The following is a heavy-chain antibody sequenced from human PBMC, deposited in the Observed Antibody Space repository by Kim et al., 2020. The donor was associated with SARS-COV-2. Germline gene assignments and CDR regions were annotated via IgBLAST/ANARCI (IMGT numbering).Heavy chain of an antibody. V-gene: IGHV4-59*01. CDR1: DGSISSYY. D-gene: IGHD2-2*01. Sequence: SETLSLTCSVSDGSISSYYWSWIRQPPGKGLEWIGHIFYIGSTNYNPSLKSRATISMDTSKNLFSLTLTSVTAADTAVYFCARNLGFCSSTSCSSPGHWGQGMLVTVSS. CDR3: ARNLGFCSSTSCSSPGH. J-gene: IGHJ4*02. CDR2: IFYIGST.